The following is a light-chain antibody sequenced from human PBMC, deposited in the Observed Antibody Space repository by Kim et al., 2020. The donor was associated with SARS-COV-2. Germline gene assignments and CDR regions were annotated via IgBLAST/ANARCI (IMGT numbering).Light chain of an antibody. Sequence: APGKTARITCGGQSIGSKSVQWYQQKPGQAPVLVIFYDSARPSGIPERFSASNSGNTATLTITRVEAGDEAAYCCQVWESSTEHWVFGGGTQLTVL. CDR1: SIGSKS. V-gene: IGLV3-21*01. CDR2: YDS. CDR3: QVWESSTEHWV. J-gene: IGLJ3*02.